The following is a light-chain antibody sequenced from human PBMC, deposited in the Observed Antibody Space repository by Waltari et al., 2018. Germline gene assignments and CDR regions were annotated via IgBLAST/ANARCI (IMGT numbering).Light chain of an antibody. V-gene: IGLV6-57*02. CDR3: QSFDRSSVV. CDR2: DDN. J-gene: IGLJ2*01. CDR1: SGTIARKH. Sequence: NFVLNQPHSVSESPGKTVTISCTGSSGTIARKHVQWFQQRPGSAPTTVIYDDNQRPSGVPDRFSGSIDRSSNSASLTISGLTTEDEADYYCQSFDRSSVVFGGGTKLTVL.